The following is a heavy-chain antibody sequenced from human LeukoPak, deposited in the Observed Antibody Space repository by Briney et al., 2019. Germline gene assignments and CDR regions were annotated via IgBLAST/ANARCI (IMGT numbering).Heavy chain of an antibody. Sequence: GGSLRLSCAASGFTFSSYSMNWVRQAPGKGLEWVSSISSSSSYIYYADSVKGRFTISRDNAKNSLYLQMNSLRAEDTAVYYCAGRAGIAVGRDYWGQGTLVTVSS. CDR3: AGRAGIAVGRDY. D-gene: IGHD6-19*01. CDR2: ISSSSSYI. V-gene: IGHV3-21*01. J-gene: IGHJ4*02. CDR1: GFTFSSYS.